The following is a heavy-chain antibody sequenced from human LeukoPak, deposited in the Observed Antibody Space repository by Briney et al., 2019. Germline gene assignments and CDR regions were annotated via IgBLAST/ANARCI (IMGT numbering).Heavy chain of an antibody. Sequence: GASVKVSCKASGYTFAKYAIHWVRQAPGQRLEWMGWINAGNGDTRYSQKFQGRVTITRDTSASTGYMELSSLRSEDTAVYYCARALGIELFDYWGQGTLVTVSS. CDR3: ARALGIELFDY. J-gene: IGHJ4*02. CDR2: INAGNGDT. V-gene: IGHV1-3*01. D-gene: IGHD7-27*01. CDR1: GYTFAKYA.